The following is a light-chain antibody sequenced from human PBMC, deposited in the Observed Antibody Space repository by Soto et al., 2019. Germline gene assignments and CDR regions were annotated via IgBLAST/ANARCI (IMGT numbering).Light chain of an antibody. CDR3: QQYGSSPWT. V-gene: IGKV3-20*01. Sequence: EIVLTQSPGTLSLSPGERATLSCRASQSVSSSYLAWYQQKPGQAPRPLIYGASSRAIGIPDRFSGSRSGTDFNLTISRLEPEDFAEYYCQQYGSSPWTFGQGTKVEIK. CDR2: GAS. J-gene: IGKJ1*01. CDR1: QSVSSSY.